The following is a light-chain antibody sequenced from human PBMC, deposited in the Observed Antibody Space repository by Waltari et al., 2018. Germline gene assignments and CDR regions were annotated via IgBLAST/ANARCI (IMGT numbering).Light chain of an antibody. CDR3: QQRNSWPIT. V-gene: IGKV3-11*01. CDR2: DSS. CDR1: QSVGRY. Sequence: EIVLTQSPATLSLSPGERATLSCRASQSVGRYLAWYQQKPGQAPRLLIYDSSNRPACIPARFSGSGSGTDFTLTISSLEPEDFAVYYCQQRNSWPITFGQGTRLEIE. J-gene: IGKJ5*01.